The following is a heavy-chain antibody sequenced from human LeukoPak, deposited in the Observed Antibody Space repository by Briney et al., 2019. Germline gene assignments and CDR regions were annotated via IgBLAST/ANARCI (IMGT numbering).Heavy chain of an antibody. CDR2: IIPIFGTA. V-gene: IGHV1-69*05. J-gene: IGHJ6*04. Sequence: SVKVSCKASGGTYSSYAISWVRQAPGQGLEWMGRIIPIFGTANYAQKFQGRVTITRDSSLSTVYMELSRLGSEDTALYYRARARYMDVWGKGTPVTVSS. CDR1: GGTYSSYA. CDR3: ARARYMDV.